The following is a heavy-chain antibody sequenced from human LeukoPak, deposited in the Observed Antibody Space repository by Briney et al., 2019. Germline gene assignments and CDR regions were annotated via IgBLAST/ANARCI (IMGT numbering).Heavy chain of an antibody. V-gene: IGHV3-30*04. CDR3: APGEDPCYFDY. CDR2: ISYDGSNK. J-gene: IGHJ4*02. CDR1: GFTFSSYA. Sequence: PGGSLRLSCAASGFTFSSYAMHWVRQAPGKGLEWVAVISYDGSNKYYADSVKGRFTISRDNSKNTLYLQMNSLRAEDTAVYYCAPGEDPCYFDYWGQGTLVTVSS.